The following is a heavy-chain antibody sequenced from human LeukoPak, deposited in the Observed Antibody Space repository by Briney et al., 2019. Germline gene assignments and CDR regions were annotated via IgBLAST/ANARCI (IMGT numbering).Heavy chain of an antibody. CDR2: INPNSGGT. V-gene: IGHV1-2*02. CDR3: ATVPTYYYGSGPHFDY. CDR1: GYTFTGYY. Sequence: ASVKVSCKASGYTFTGYYMHWVRQAPGQGLEWMGWINPNSGGTNYAQKFQGRVTMTRDTSISTAYMELSRLRSEDTAVYYCATVPTYYYGSGPHFDYWGQGTLVTVSS. D-gene: IGHD3-10*01. J-gene: IGHJ4*02.